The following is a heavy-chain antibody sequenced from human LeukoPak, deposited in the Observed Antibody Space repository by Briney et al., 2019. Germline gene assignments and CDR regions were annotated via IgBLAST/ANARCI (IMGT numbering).Heavy chain of an antibody. J-gene: IGHJ3*02. Sequence: ASVKVSCKASGYTFTGYYMHWVRQAPGQGLEWMGWINPNSGGTNYAQKFQGRVTMTRDTSISTAYMELSRLRSDDTAVYYCAREWTRGAGSYYWHDAFDIWGQGTMVSVSS. CDR3: AREWTRGAGSYYWHDAFDI. CDR2: INPNSGGT. D-gene: IGHD1-26*01. V-gene: IGHV1-2*02. CDR1: GYTFTGYY.